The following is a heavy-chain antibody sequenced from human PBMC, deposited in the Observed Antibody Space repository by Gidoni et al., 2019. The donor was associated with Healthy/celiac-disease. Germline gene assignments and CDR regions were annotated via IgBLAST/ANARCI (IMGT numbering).Heavy chain of an antibody. CDR3: AKDGSGSSAEYFQH. V-gene: IGHV3-23*01. J-gene: IGHJ1*01. D-gene: IGHD3-10*01. Sequence: EVQLLASGGGLVQPGGSLRLSCAASGFTSSSYAMSWVRQAPGKGLDWVSAIRGSGGSTCYADSVKGRFTISRDNSKNTLYLQMNSLRAEDTAVYYCAKDGSGSSAEYFQHWGQGTLVTVSS. CDR1: GFTSSSYA. CDR2: IRGSGGST.